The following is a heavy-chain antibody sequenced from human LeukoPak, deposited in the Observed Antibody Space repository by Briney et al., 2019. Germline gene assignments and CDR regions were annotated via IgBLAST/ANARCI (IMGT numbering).Heavy chain of an antibody. J-gene: IGHJ3*02. CDR2: VYTSGST. D-gene: IGHD2-21*01. CDR3: ARGAHGAITPWDAFDI. V-gene: IGHV4-4*09. CDR1: GVSIRSFY. Sequence: SVTLSLPCTVTGVSIRSFYWSWIRQTPRKGLEWIGYVYTSGSTNYNPSLKSRVTISVDTSKNQFSLKLSSVTAADTAVYYCARGAHGAITPWDAFDIWGQGTMVTVSS.